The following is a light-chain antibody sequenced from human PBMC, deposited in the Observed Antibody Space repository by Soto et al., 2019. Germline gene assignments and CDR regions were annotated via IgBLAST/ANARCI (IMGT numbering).Light chain of an antibody. CDR3: QQYYSTPPT. CDR1: QSVLYSSNNKNY. J-gene: IGKJ2*01. V-gene: IGKV4-1*01. CDR2: WAS. Sequence: DIVMTQSPDSLPVSLGERATINCESSQSVLYSSNNKNYLAWYQQKTGQPPKLLIYWASTRESGVPDRFSGSGSGTHITRTINSLQAEDVAVYYCQQYYSTPPTFGQGTKLEIK.